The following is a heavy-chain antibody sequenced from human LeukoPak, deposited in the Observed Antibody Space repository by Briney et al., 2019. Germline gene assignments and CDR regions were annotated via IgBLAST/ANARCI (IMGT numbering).Heavy chain of an antibody. CDR3: AVGLGGSGSYSDWFDP. V-gene: IGHV3-9*01. D-gene: IGHD3-10*01. J-gene: IGHJ5*02. Sequence: PGGSLRLSCAASGFTFDDYAMHWVRQAPGKGLEWVSGISWNSGSIGYADSVKGRLTISRDNAKNSLYLQMNSLRAEDTALYYCAVGLGGSGSYSDWFDPWGQGTLVTVSS. CDR1: GFTFDDYA. CDR2: ISWNSGSI.